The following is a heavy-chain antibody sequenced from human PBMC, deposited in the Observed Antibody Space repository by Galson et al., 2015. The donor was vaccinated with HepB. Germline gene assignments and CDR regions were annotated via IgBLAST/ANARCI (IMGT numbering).Heavy chain of an antibody. J-gene: IGHJ1*01. CDR3: AIGPWFGELTGILVLQH. V-gene: IGHV1-18*04. CDR2: INPYNGGI. D-gene: IGHD3-10*01. Sequence: SVKVSCKASGYTFTSYGITWVRQAPGQGLEWVGWINPYNGGINYAQKFQGRVTMTTDTSTAYMELRSLRFYDTAVYYCAIGPWFGELTGILVLQHWGQGTLVTVSS. CDR1: GYTFTSYG.